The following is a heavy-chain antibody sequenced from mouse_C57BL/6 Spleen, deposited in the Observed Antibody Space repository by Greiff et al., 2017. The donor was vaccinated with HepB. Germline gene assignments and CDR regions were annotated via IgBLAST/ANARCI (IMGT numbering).Heavy chain of an antibody. J-gene: IGHJ3*01. Sequence: VQLQQSGPELVKPGASVKMSCKASGYTFTDYNMHWVKQSHGKSLEWIGYINPNNGGTSYNQKFKGKATLTVNKSSSTAYMELRSLTSEDSAVYYCAREFDYYGSSYVAWFAYWGQGTLVTVSA. V-gene: IGHV1-22*01. CDR3: AREFDYYGSSYVAWFAY. CDR2: INPNNGGT. D-gene: IGHD1-1*01. CDR1: GYTFTDYN.